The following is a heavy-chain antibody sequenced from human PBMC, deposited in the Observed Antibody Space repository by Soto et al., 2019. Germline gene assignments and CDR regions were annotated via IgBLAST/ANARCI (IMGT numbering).Heavy chain of an antibody. D-gene: IGHD1-26*01. V-gene: IGHV1-69*08. Sequence: QVQLVQSGAEVKKPGSSLKVSCKASGGTFGRYTISWVRQAPGQGLEWMGWIIPILETANYAQKFQGRVTITADTSTSPAYLDLSGLKSDDAGVYYCARGGKLGGDLDVWGKGTPVTVSS. CDR3: ARGGKLGGDLDV. CDR1: GGTFGRYT. CDR2: IIPILETA. J-gene: IGHJ6*04.